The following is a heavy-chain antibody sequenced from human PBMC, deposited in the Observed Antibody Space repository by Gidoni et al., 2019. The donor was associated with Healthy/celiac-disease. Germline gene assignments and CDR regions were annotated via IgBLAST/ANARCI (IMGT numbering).Heavy chain of an antibody. D-gene: IGHD2-2*01. CDR3: ARYCSSTSCSRYYYYGMDV. J-gene: IGHJ6*02. CDR1: GYTFTSDG. V-gene: IGHV1-18*01. CDR2: ISAYNGNT. Sequence: QLVQSGAEVKKPGASVKVSCKASGYTFTSDGISWVRQAPGQGLEWMGWISAYNGNTNYAQKLQGRVTMTTDTSTSTAYMELRSLRSDDTAVYYCARYCSSTSCSRYYYYGMDVWGQGTTVTVSS.